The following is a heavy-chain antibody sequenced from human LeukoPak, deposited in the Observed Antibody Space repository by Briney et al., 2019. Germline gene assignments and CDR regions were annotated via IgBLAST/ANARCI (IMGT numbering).Heavy chain of an antibody. CDR3: ARGNAFDI. J-gene: IGHJ3*02. V-gene: IGHV4-38-2*02. CDR2: IYHSGST. D-gene: IGHD3-10*01. CDR1: GYSISSGYY. Sequence: PSETLSLTCTVSGYSISSGYYWDWIRQPPGKGLEWIGSIYHSGSTYYNPSLKSRVTVSVDTSKNQFSLKLSSVTAADTAVYYCARGNAFDIWGQGTMVTVSS.